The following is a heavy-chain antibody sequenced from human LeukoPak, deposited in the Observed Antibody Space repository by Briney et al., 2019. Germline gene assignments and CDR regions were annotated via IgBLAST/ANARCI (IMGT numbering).Heavy chain of an antibody. Sequence: SMKVSCKASGGTFSSYAISWVRQAPGQGLEWMGRIIPILGIANYAQKFQGRVTITADKSTSTAYMELSSLRSEDTAVYYCARDPEYYSSGGWQYWGQGTLVTVSS. CDR3: ARDPEYYSSGGWQY. CDR1: GGTFSSYA. CDR2: IIPILGIA. V-gene: IGHV1-69*04. J-gene: IGHJ4*02. D-gene: IGHD6-19*01.